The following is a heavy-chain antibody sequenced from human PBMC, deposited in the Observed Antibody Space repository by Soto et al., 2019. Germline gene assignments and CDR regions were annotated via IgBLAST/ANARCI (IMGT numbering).Heavy chain of an antibody. D-gene: IGHD4-17*01. J-gene: IGHJ4*02. V-gene: IGHV4-61*08. CDR1: GGSISSGGYY. CDR3: AGHDYGDYKHDY. CDR2: VYYSGST. Sequence: PSETLSLTCTVSGGSISSGGYYWSWIRQHPGKGLEWIGYVYYSGSTNYNPSLKSRVTISVDPSKNQFSLKLSSVTAADTAVYYCAGHDYGDYKHDYWGQGTLVTVSS.